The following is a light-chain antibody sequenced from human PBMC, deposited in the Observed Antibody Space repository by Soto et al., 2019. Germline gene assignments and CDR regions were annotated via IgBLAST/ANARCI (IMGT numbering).Light chain of an antibody. J-gene: IGLJ3*02. CDR1: SSNIGAGYD. Sequence: QSVLTQPPSVSGAPGQRVTISCTGSSSNIGAGYDVHWYQQLPGTAPKLLIFGNNNRPSGVPDRFSGSKSGTSASLAITGLQADDEADYSCQSYDSSLSGWVFGGGTKLTVL. V-gene: IGLV1-40*01. CDR3: QSYDSSLSGWV. CDR2: GNN.